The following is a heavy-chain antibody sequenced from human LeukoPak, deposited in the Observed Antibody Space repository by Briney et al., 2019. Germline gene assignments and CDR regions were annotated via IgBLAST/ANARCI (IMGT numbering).Heavy chain of an antibody. V-gene: IGHV4-59*11. CDR1: GGSISSHY. J-gene: IGHJ4*02. Sequence: PSETLSLTCTVSGGSISSHYWNWIRQPPGKGLEWIGYIHYSGSTNYNPSLKSRVTISVDTSKNQSSLKVSSVTAADTAMYYCARDSGGSSPIFDYWGQGILVTVSS. CDR3: ARDSGGSSPIFDY. CDR2: IHYSGST. D-gene: IGHD6-6*01.